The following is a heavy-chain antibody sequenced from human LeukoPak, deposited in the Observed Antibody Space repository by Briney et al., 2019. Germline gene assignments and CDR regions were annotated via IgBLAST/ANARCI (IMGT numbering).Heavy chain of an antibody. D-gene: IGHD3-10*01. Sequence: ASAKVSCKASGYTLSSYGINWVRQAPGQGLDWMGWIGAYNGDTNYAQKFQGRVTMTTDTSTSTAYMELRSLRSDDTAVYYCARGGYYGSGSFPDYWGQGTLVTVSS. CDR1: GYTLSSYG. V-gene: IGHV1-18*01. CDR2: IGAYNGDT. J-gene: IGHJ4*02. CDR3: ARGGYYGSGSFPDY.